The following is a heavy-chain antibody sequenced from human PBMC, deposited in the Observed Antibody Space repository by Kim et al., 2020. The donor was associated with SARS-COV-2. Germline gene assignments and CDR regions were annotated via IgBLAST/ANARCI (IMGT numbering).Heavy chain of an antibody. J-gene: IGHJ4*02. CDR1: GFTFSSYG. Sequence: GGSLRLSCAASGFTFSSYGMHWVRQAPGKGLEWVAVIWYDGSNKYYADSVKGRFTISRDNSKNTLYLQMNSLRAEDTAVYYCARDYFLCCSGGSCYYDYWGQGTLVTVSS. V-gene: IGHV3-33*01. D-gene: IGHD2-15*01. CDR3: ARDYFLCCSGGSCYYDY. CDR2: IWYDGSNK.